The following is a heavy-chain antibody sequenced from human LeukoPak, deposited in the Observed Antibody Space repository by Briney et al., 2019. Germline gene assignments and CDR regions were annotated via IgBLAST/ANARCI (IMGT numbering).Heavy chain of an antibody. V-gene: IGHV4-4*07. D-gene: IGHD6-6*01. CDR1: GGSISSYY. CDR3: ARDTSSSPALWAFDI. Sequence: SETLSLTCTVSGGSISSYYWSWIRQPAGKGLEWIGRIYTSGSTNYNPSLKSRVTMSVDTSKNQFSLKLSSVTAADTAVYYCARDTSSSPALWAFDIWGQGTIVTVSS. CDR2: IYTSGST. J-gene: IGHJ3*02.